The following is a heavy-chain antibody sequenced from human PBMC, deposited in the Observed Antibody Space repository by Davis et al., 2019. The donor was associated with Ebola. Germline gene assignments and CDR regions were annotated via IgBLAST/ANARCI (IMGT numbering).Heavy chain of an antibody. Sequence: GSLRLSCTVSGGSISSSSYYWGWIRQPPGKGLEWIGSIYYSGSTYYNPSLKSRVTISVDTSKNQFSLKLSSVTAADTAVYYCARLQVLRFLEWLLPTPYYFDYWGQGTLVTVSS. CDR1: GGSISSSSYY. CDR2: IYYSGST. CDR3: ARLQVLRFLEWLLPTPYYFDY. D-gene: IGHD3-3*01. V-gene: IGHV4-39*01. J-gene: IGHJ4*02.